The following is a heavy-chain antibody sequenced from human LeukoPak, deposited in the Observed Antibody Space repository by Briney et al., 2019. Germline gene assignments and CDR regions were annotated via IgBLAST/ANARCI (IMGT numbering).Heavy chain of an antibody. D-gene: IGHD3-22*01. V-gene: IGHV3-21*01. CDR2: IGSGGSFI. CDR1: GFTFSTFN. J-gene: IGHJ4*02. Sequence: PGGSLRLSCAASGFTFSTFNMIWVRQSPGKGLEWVSFIGSGGSFIVYADSVKGRFTISRDNSKNTLYLQMNSLRAEDTAVYFCARVHSDSRGYYQHDYWGQGTLVTVSS. CDR3: ARVHSDSRGYYQHDY.